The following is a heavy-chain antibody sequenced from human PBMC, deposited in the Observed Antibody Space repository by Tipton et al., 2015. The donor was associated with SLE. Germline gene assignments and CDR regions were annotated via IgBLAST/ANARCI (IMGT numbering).Heavy chain of an antibody. CDR3: AGDRLDLDETENTFEL. J-gene: IGHJ3*01. Sequence: TLSLTCSVSGGSISSGDHHWNWIRQPPGKGLEWIGDICDIGSTKYNPSLKSRATISVATSKNQLSLELTSLTAADTAVYFCAGDRLDLDETENTFELWGQGTIVTFS. D-gene: IGHD6-19*01. CDR1: GGSISSGDHH. V-gene: IGHV4-61*08. CDR2: ICDIGST.